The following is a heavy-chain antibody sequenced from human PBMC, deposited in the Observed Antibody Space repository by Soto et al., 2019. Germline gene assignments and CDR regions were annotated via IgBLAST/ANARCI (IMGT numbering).Heavy chain of an antibody. J-gene: IGHJ4*02. V-gene: IGHV3-23*01. CDR2: ISGSGGRT. D-gene: IGHD6-6*01. Sequence: EVQLLESGGGLVQPGGSLRLSCAASGFTFSNYAMNWVRQAPGKGLEWVSGISGSGGRTYHADSVKGGFTISRDNSKNTVYLHMNSLKAEDTAVYHCVKVVAAPDYFDFWGQGTLITVSS. CDR3: VKVVAAPDYFDF. CDR1: GFTFSNYA.